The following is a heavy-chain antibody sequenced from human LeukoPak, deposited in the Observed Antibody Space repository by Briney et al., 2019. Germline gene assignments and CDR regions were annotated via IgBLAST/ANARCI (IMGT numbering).Heavy chain of an antibody. CDR3: VRGRGSYGWFDP. V-gene: IGHV3-74*01. CDR1: GFTFSSYW. D-gene: IGHD3-10*01. Sequence: GGSLRLSCVVSGFTFSSYWMHWVRQVPGKGLVWVSRISGDGTARNYADSVKGRFTISRDDAKNTVDLQMNSLRGEDTAVYYCVRGRGSYGWFDPWGQGTLVTVSS. J-gene: IGHJ5*02. CDR2: ISGDGTAR.